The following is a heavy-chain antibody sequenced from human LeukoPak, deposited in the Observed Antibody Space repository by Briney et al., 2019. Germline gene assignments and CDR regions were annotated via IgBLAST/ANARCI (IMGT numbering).Heavy chain of an antibody. Sequence: GGSLRLSCAASGFTFSSYTMSWVRQAPGKGLEWVSTITTSDGNTYYADSVKGRFTVSRDNSKNTLFLQMNSLRAEDSAVYYCAKDGGLWVSAHWGDSWGRGTLVTVSS. CDR2: ITTSDGNT. CDR1: GFTFSSYT. J-gene: IGHJ4*02. CDR3: AKDGGLWVSAHWGDS. D-gene: IGHD7-27*01. V-gene: IGHV3-23*01.